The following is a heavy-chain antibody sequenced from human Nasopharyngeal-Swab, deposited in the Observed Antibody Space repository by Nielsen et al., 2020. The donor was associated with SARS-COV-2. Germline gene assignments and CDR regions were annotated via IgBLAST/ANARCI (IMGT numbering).Heavy chain of an antibody. V-gene: IGHV1-18*01. J-gene: IGHJ4*02. Sequence: ASVKVSCKGSGYTFHSFDVTWVRQAPGQGLEWMGWISTQTGYTNYAQRFQGRVTMTTDTFTTTAYMELRSLRFDDAAVYYCAGGRGPTDYWGQGTLVTVSS. CDR2: ISTQTGYT. CDR3: AGGRGPTDY. D-gene: IGHD3-10*01. CDR1: GYTFHSFD.